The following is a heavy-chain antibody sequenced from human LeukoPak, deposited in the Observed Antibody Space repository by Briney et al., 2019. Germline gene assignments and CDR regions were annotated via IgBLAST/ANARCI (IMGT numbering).Heavy chain of an antibody. J-gene: IGHJ4*02. V-gene: IGHV3-30*02. CDR2: IRYDGSNK. CDR1: GFTFSSYG. CDR3: AKESGIAAAGTGDY. Sequence: GGSLRLSCAASGFTFSSYGMHWVRQAPGKGLEWVAFIRYDGSNKYYADSVKGRFTISRDNSKNTLYLQMNSLRAEDTAVYYCAKESGIAAAGTGDYWGQGTLVTVSS. D-gene: IGHD6-13*01.